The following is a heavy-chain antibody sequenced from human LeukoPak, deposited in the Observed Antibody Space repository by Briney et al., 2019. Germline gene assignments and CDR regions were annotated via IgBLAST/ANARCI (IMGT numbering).Heavy chain of an antibody. J-gene: IGHJ4*02. CDR2: ISGSGGST. V-gene: IGHV3-23*01. Sequence: GGSLRLSCAASGFTFSSYAMSWVRQAPGKGLEWVSAISGSGGSTYYADSVKGRFTISRDISKNTVYLHMNRLRAEDTAVYFCARSGWTVSTPFDYWGRGTLVTVSS. CDR3: ARSGWTVSTPFDY. CDR1: GFTFSSYA. D-gene: IGHD4-17*01.